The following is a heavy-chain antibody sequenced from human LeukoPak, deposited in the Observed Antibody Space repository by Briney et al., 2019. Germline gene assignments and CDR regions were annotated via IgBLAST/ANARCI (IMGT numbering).Heavy chain of an antibody. J-gene: IGHJ4*02. D-gene: IGHD1-26*01. CDR3: ARDEGANFDS. CDR2: IYYSGST. CDR1: GGSISSSNFY. V-gene: IGHV4-39*07. Sequence: YPSETLSLTCTVSGGSISSSNFYWGWIRQPPGKGLEWIGSIYYSGSTYYNPSLKSRVTISVDTSKNQFSLELSSVTAADTAVYYCARDEGANFDSWGQGTLVTVSS.